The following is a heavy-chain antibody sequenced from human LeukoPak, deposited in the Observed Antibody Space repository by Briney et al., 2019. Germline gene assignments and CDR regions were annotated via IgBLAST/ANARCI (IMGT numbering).Heavy chain of an antibody. D-gene: IGHD1-26*01. Sequence: PGGSLRLSCTSSITFSKYWMHWVRQAPGKGLEWVSRINTDGTTTNYADSVKGRFTISRDNAKNSLYLQMNSLRAEDTAVYYCARMDSGSYCDYWGQGTLVTVSS. J-gene: IGHJ4*02. CDR3: ARMDSGSYCDY. CDR1: ITFSKYW. V-gene: IGHV3-74*01. CDR2: INTDGTTT.